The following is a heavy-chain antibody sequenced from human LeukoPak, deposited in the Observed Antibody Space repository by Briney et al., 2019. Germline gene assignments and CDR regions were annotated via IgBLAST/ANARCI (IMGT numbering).Heavy chain of an antibody. CDR2: IYYSGST. CDR3: ARDRMNYGSTFYYYGMDV. CDR1: GGSVSSSSFY. D-gene: IGHD3-10*01. Sequence: PSETLSLTCTVFGGSVSSSSFYWGWIRQPPGKELEWIGSIYYSGSTYYNPSLKSRVTISVDTSKNQFSLTLSSVTAADTAVYYCARDRMNYGSTFYYYGMDVWGQGTTVTVSS. J-gene: IGHJ6*02. V-gene: IGHV4-39*07.